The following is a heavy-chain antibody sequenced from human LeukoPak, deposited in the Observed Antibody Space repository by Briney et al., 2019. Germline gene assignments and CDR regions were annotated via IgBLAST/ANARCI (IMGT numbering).Heavy chain of an antibody. J-gene: IGHJ5*02. CDR2: IYTSGST. V-gene: IGHV4-4*07. Sequence: SETLSLTCTVSGGSMSSYYWSWIRQPAGKGLEWIGRIYTSGSTNYNPSLKSRVTMSVDTSKNQFSLKLSSVTAADTAVYYCAREKGYYDFWSGYYRENWFDPWGQGTLVTVSS. D-gene: IGHD3-3*01. CDR3: AREKGYYDFWSGYYRENWFDP. CDR1: GGSMSSYY.